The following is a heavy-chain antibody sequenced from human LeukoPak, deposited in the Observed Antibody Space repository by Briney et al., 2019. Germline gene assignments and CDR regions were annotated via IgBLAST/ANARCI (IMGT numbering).Heavy chain of an antibody. CDR1: GYIFTDYY. V-gene: IGHV1-46*01. D-gene: IGHD1-26*01. CDR2: LNSSGGST. J-gene: IGHJ4*02. Sequence: ASVTISCKTSGYIFTDYYIHWVRQAPGQGLEWMGILNSSGGSTTYAQKFQGRITMTRDASTSTVYMELRSLRSEDTAVYYCARDRWELPYYFDYWGQGTLVTVPS. CDR3: ARDRWELPYYFDY.